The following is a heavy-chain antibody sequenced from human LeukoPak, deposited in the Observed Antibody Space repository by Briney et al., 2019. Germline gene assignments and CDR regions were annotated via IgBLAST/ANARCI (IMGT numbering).Heavy chain of an antibody. CDR3: AKRPRQGPFDY. D-gene: IGHD6-6*01. CDR2: IIPILGIA. Sequence: SVKVSCKASGGTFSSYAISWVRQAPGQGLEWMGRIIPILGIANYAQKFQGRVTITADKSTSTVYMELSSLRSEDTAVYYCAKRPRQGPFDYWGQGALVTVSS. CDR1: GGTFSSYA. V-gene: IGHV1-69*04. J-gene: IGHJ4*02.